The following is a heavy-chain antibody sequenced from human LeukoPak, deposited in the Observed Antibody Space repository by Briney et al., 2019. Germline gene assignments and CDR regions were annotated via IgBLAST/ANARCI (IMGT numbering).Heavy chain of an antibody. J-gene: IGHJ6*02. CDR3: ARDQRDCSGGSCYNYYYGMDV. CDR2: IYYSGST. Sequence: PSETLSLTCTVSGGSISSYYWSWIRQPPGKGLEWIGYIYYSGSTNYNPSLKSRVTISIDTSKNQFSLKLSSVTAADTAVYYCARDQRDCSGGSCYNYYYGMDVWGQGTTVTVSS. D-gene: IGHD2-15*01. V-gene: IGHV4-59*01. CDR1: GGSISSYY.